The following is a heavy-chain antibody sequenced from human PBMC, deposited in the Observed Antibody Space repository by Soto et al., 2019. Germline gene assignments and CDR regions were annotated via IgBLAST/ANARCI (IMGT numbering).Heavy chain of an antibody. V-gene: IGHV1-69*04. CDR2: IIPILGIA. Sequence: ASVKVSWKASGGTFSIYTISWVRQAPGQGLEWMGRIIPILGIANYAQKFQGRVTITADKSTSTAYMELSSLRSEDTAVYYCARDLHYVWGSYRPSPPYYYYGMDVWGQGTTVTVSS. J-gene: IGHJ6*02. D-gene: IGHD3-16*02. CDR3: ARDLHYVWGSYRPSPPYYYYGMDV. CDR1: GGTFSIYT.